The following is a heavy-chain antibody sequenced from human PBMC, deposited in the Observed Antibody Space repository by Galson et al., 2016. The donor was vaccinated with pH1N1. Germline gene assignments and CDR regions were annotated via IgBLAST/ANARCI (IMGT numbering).Heavy chain of an antibody. V-gene: IGHV3-43*01. J-gene: IGHJ3*01. D-gene: IGHD5-18*01. CDR3: AKAVDTYMASAFDV. CDR2: ITWSGATT. CDR1: GFTFDDYS. Sequence: LRLSCAASGFTFDDYSMNWVRQVPGKGLEWLSLITWSGATTYYAASVQGRFTISRDNAKNSVFLQMDNLRIEDTALYHCAKAVDTYMASAFDVWGHGTVVAVSS.